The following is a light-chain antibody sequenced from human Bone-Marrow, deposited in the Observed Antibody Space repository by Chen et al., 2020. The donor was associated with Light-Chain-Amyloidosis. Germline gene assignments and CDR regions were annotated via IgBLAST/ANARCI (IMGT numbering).Light chain of an antibody. V-gene: IGKV3-20*01. CDR3: QHYGSSTWT. Sequence: EIVLTQSPGTLSLSPGERATLSCRASQRVTSSYLAWYQQKPGQAPRLLIYGASSRATGIPDRFSGSGSGTDFTLSISRLEPEDFAVYYCQHYGSSTWTFGQGTKVEIK. CDR1: QRVTSSY. CDR2: GAS. J-gene: IGKJ1*01.